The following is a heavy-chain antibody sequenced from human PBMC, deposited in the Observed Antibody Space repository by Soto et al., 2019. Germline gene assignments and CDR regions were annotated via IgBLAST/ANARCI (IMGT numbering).Heavy chain of an antibody. CDR1: GGTFSSYA. CDR3: APMGGDYSRSWTDGGQSDY. D-gene: IGHD6-13*01. J-gene: IGHJ4*02. V-gene: IGHV1-69*12. Sequence: QVQLVQSGAEVKKPGSSVKVSCKASGGTFSSYAISWVRQAPGQGLEWMGGIIPIFGTANYAQKFQGRVTITADESTSTAYMELSSLRSEDTAVYYCAPMGGDYSRSWTDGGQSDYWGQGTLVTVSS. CDR2: IIPIFGTA.